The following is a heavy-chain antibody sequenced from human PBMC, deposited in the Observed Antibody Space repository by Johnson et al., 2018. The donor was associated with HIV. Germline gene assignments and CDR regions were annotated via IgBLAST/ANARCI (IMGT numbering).Heavy chain of an antibody. V-gene: IGHV3-30*02. D-gene: IGHD2-2*02. Sequence: QMLLVESGGGVVQPGGSLRLSCAASGFTFSSYGMHWVRQAPGKGLEWVAFIRYDGSNKYYANSVKGRFIISRDNSKNTLYLQMNSLRAEDMAVYYCATRDPTYRPGVFDIWGQGTMVTVSS. CDR2: IRYDGSNK. CDR3: ATRDPTYRPGVFDI. CDR1: GFTFSSYG. J-gene: IGHJ3*02.